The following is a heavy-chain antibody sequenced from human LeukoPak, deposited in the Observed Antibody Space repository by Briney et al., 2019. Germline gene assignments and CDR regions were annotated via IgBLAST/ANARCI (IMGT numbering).Heavy chain of an antibody. J-gene: IGHJ4*02. CDR1: GFTFSNYW. Sequence: HSGGSLRLSCAASGFTFSNYWMSWVRQVPGKGLEWVANIDQDGSEKYYVDSVKGRFTISRDNTKNSLYLQMNSLRAEDTAVYYCARDRATEAASKVFDYWGQGTLVTVSS. D-gene: IGHD6-19*01. V-gene: IGHV3-7*01. CDR3: ARDRATEAASKVFDY. CDR2: IDQDGSEK.